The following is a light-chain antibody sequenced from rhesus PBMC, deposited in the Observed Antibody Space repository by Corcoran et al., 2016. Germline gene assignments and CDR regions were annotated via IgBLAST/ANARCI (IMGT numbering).Light chain of an antibody. CDR1: QGISSW. CDR2: RAS. CDR3: QKHAISPYS. V-gene: IGKV1-69*01. J-gene: IGKJ2*01. Sequence: DIQMTQSPSSVSASVGDRVTITCRTSQGISSWLAWYQPAPGKAPKLLIYRASNLEKGVPSRFSGRGSGRAFTLTISSLQPEDIATYYCQKHAISPYSFGQGTKVEIK.